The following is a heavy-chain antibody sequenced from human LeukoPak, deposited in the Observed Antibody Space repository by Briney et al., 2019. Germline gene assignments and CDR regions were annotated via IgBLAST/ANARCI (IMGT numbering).Heavy chain of an antibody. J-gene: IGHJ3*02. CDR1: GGSISSYY. V-gene: IGHV4-59*01. D-gene: IGHD1-26*01. Sequence: SETLSLTCTVSGGSISSYYWSWIRQPPGKGLEWIGYIYYSGSTNYNPSLKSRVTISVDTSKNQFSLKLSSVTAADTAVHYCARGLIVGYFPGLLSPIWGQGTMVTVSS. CDR3: ARGLIVGYFPGLLSPI. CDR2: IYYSGST.